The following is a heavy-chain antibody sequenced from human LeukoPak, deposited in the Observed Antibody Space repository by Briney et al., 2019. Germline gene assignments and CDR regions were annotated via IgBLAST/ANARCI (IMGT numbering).Heavy chain of an antibody. CDR1: GYTFTGYY. V-gene: IGHV1-2*02. CDR3: ARALWGVYDFFPALPFGYFAY. Sequence: ASVKVSCKASGYTFTGYYMHWVRQAPGQGLEWMGWINPNSGGTNYAQKFQGRVTMTRDTSISTAYMELSRLRSDDTAVYYCARALWGVYDFFPALPFGYFAYGGQEPLVTFP. D-gene: IGHD3-3*01. CDR2: INPNSGGT. J-gene: IGHJ4*02.